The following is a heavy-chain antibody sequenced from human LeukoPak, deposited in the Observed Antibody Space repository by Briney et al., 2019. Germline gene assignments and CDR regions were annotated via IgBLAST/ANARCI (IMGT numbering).Heavy chain of an antibody. V-gene: IGHV3-30*16. J-gene: IGHJ3*02. CDR1: GFTFSSYT. CDR2: FSYDGSKK. D-gene: IGHD3-22*01. CDR3: ARDRHYYESSGFYPEAFDI. Sequence: GGSLRLSCAASGFTFSSYTMLWVRQAPGKGLEWVASFSYDGSKKNYADSVKGRFTISRDTSRNTLYLQMNSLRPDDTAVYYCARDRHYYESSGFYPEAFDIWGQGTRVTVSS.